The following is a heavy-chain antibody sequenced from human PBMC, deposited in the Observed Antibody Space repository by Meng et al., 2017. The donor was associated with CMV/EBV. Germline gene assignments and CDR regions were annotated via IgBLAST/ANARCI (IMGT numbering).Heavy chain of an antibody. CDR2: IYWDDDK. Sequence: QITFKESVPTLVKPTQTLTLTFTFSGFSLSTSGVGVGWIRQPTGKALEWLALIYWDDDKRYSPSLKSRLTITKDTSKNQVVLTMTNMDPVDTATYYCAHRLHGSGSYYPYYFDYWGQGTLVTVSS. J-gene: IGHJ4*02. V-gene: IGHV2-5*02. CDR3: AHRLHGSGSYYPYYFDY. D-gene: IGHD3-10*01. CDR1: GFSLSTSGVG.